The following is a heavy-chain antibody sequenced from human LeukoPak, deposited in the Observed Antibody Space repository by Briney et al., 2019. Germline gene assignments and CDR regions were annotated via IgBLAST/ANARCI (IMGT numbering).Heavy chain of an antibody. CDR2: IYYSGST. V-gene: IGHV4-39*01. J-gene: IGHJ6*04. CDR1: GGSISSGDYY. Sequence: PSQTLSLTCTVSGGSISSGDYYWSWIRQPPGKGLEWIGSIYYSGSTYYNPSLKSRVTISVDTSKNQFSLKLSSVTAADTAVYYCARHEGPNDYGNLDVWGKGTTVTVSS. D-gene: IGHD4-11*01. CDR3: ARHEGPNDYGNLDV.